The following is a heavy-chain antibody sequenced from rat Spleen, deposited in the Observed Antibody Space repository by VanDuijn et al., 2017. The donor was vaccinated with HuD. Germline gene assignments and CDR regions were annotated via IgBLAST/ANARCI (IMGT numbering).Heavy chain of an antibody. CDR3: TREGAYYGYSSGFDY. J-gene: IGHJ2*01. Sequence: EVQLVESGGGLVQPGRSLKLSCVASGFTFNNFWMTWIRQAPGKGLEWVASITNTGDSTYYPDSVQGRFTISRDNAKSTLYLQMNSLRSEDTATYYCTREGAYYGYSSGFDYWGQGVMVTVSS. D-gene: IGHD1-9*01. CDR2: ITNTGDST. CDR1: GFTFNNFW. V-gene: IGHV5-31*01.